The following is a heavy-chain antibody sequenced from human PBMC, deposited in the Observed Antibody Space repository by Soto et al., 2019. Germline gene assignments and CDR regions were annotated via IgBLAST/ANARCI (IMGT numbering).Heavy chain of an antibody. CDR1: GLTLSSHA. CDR2: ITDSGAST. CDR3: AEAFGSGPSY. Sequence: GGSLRLSCAASGLTLSSHAMRWVRQAPGKGLEWVSSITDSGASTYYGDSVKGRCTISRDNSKNTLYLQMDSLRVEDTAVYYCAEAFGSGPSYWGQGTLVTVSS. J-gene: IGHJ4*02. D-gene: IGHD3-16*01. V-gene: IGHV3-23*01.